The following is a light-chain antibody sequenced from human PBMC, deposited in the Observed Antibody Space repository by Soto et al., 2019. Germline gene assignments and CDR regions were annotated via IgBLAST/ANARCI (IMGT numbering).Light chain of an antibody. V-gene: IGKV3-11*01. CDR3: QQRTNWPRSFT. CDR2: DTS. Sequence: EIVLTQSPATLSLSPGERATLSCRASQSVSSYLAWYQQKPGQAPRLLIYDTSKRATGIPARFSGSGSGTDFPLPISSLEPEDFPVYYCQQRTNWPRSFTFGPGTKVDIK. CDR1: QSVSSY. J-gene: IGKJ3*01.